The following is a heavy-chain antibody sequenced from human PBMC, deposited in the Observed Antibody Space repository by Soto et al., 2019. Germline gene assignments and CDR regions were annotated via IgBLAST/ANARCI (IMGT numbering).Heavy chain of an antibody. Sequence: EVQLLESGGNLVQPGGSLRLSCAASGLTFSSYAMSWVRQAPGKGLEWVSGISGSGDSTYYADSVKGRFTISRDNSKNTLYLEMYALRTEDTAVYYCARDPSEGRVGNWFESWGQGTLVTVSS. CDR3: ARDPSEGRVGNWFES. V-gene: IGHV3-23*01. CDR2: ISGSGDST. J-gene: IGHJ5*01. D-gene: IGHD2-2*01. CDR1: GLTFSSYA.